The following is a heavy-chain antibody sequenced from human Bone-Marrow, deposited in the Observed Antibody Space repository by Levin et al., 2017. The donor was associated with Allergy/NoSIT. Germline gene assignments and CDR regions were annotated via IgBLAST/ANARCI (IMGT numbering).Heavy chain of an antibody. CDR1: GFTFSSYA. D-gene: IGHD4-17*01. CDR2: ITSGGST. CDR3: AKNRYGDYAEH. Sequence: LSLTCAASGFTFSSYAMNWVRQAPGKGLEWVSSITSGGSTYYTDSLKGRFTISRDNSKNTLYVQMNSLRVEDTAIYYCAKNRYGDYAEHWGQGTLVTVSS. J-gene: IGHJ4*02. V-gene: IGHV3-23*01.